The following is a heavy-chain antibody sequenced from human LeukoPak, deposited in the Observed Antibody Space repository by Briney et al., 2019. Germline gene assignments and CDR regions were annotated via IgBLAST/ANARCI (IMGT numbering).Heavy chain of an antibody. CDR3: ARDPRWLTPYCTSTSCYESYFDP. V-gene: IGHV4-38-2*02. Sequence: SDTLSLTCVVSGYSISSGYQWAWIPQSPGKGLEWIGSIYHTGSAHYNPSLQSRVTISVDTSNHQFSLRLNSVTAADTAVYYCARDPRWLTPYCTSTSCYESYFDPGGQGTLVTVSS. CDR2: IYHTGSA. D-gene: IGHD2-2*01. J-gene: IGHJ5*02. CDR1: GYSISSGYQ.